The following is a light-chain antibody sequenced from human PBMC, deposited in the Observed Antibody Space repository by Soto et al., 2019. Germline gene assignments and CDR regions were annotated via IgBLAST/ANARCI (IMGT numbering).Light chain of an antibody. J-gene: IGLJ1*01. CDR1: SSDVGRFNY. V-gene: IGLV2-14*03. Sequence: QSVLTQPASVSASPGQSITISCAGTSSDVGRFNYVSWYQQYPGKAPELIIYDVVKRPSGISNRFSGSKSGNTASLTISGLQAEDEADYYCTSYATVSIPYVFGTGTKVTVL. CDR3: TSYATVSIPYV. CDR2: DVV.